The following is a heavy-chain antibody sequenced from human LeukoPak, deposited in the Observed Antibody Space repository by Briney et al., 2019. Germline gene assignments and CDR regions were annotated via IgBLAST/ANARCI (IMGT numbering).Heavy chain of an antibody. V-gene: IGHV3-15*04. CDR2: IERKTDSGTT. CDR1: VFPLSDAW. D-gene: IGHD3-16*01. CDR3: TRDGGDGYFDN. Sequence: GALILSFAAPVFPLSDAWRGWGRQTPGKGQGWVGRIERKTDSGTTEYAARVKGRVTISRDDSKNTLYLQMNSLKTEDTAVYYCTRDGGDGYFDNWGQGTLVTVSS. J-gene: IGHJ4*02.